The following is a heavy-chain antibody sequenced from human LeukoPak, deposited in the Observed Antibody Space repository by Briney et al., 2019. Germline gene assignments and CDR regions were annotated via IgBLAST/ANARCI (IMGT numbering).Heavy chain of an antibody. V-gene: IGHV4-59*01. CDR2: ISYSGST. J-gene: IGHJ4*02. Sequence: SETLSLTCTVSGDSISSSYWNWIRQSPGKGLEWIGRISYSGSTHYNPSLESRVTMSMDTSKNQFSLTVTSVTAADTAVYYCATYYRGVGGRGHWGQGTLVTVST. CDR3: ATYYRGVGGRGH. D-gene: IGHD2-15*01. CDR1: GDSISSSY.